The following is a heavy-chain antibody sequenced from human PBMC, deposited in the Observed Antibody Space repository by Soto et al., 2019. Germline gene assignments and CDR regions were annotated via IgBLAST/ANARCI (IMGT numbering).Heavy chain of an antibody. CDR1: GFTFRSFT. CDR3: TIDASRDSSARGGFDP. V-gene: IGHV3-21*02. CDR2: ISSNSAYI. D-gene: IGHD6-13*01. J-gene: IGHJ5*02. Sequence: EVQLVESGGGLVKPGGSLRLSCAASGFTFRSFTMNWVRQAPGKGLEWVSTISSNSAYIYYTDALRGRFAISRDNAKNSLHLQMTSLRAEDTAVYYCTIDASRDSSARGGFDPWGPGTLVTVSS.